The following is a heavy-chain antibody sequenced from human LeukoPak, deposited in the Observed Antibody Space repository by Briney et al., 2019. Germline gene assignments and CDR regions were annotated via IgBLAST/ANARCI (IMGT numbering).Heavy chain of an antibody. CDR1: RGSISSSSYY. V-gene: IGHV4-61*01. CDR3: ATAQYDDFSALSIDY. D-gene: IGHD3-3*01. CDR2: IYYSGST. Sequence: PSETLSLTCTVSRGSISSSSYYWSWIRQPPGTGLEWLGYIYYSGSTNHNPSLKSRVTISVDTSKNQFSLKLSSVTAADTAVYYCATAQYDDFSALSIDYWGQGTLVTVSS. J-gene: IGHJ4*02.